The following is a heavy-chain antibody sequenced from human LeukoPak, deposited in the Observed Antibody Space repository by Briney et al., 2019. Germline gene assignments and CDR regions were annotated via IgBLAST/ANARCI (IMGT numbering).Heavy chain of an antibody. J-gene: IGHJ3*02. V-gene: IGHV4-59*12. D-gene: IGHD1-26*01. CDR1: GGSISSYY. Sequence: SETLSLTCTVSGGSISSYYWSWIRQPPGKGLEWIGYIYYSGSTNYNPSLKSRVTISVDTSKNQFSLKLSSVTAADTAVYYCARVKWELLPSFDIWGQGTMVTVSS. CDR2: IYYSGST. CDR3: ARVKWELLPSFDI.